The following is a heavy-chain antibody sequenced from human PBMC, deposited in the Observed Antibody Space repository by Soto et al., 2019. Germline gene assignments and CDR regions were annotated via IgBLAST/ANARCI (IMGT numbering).Heavy chain of an antibody. V-gene: IGHV6-1*01. Sequence: SQTLSLTCVISGDSVSSNSAAWNWIRQSPSRGLEWLGRTYYRSKWYNDYAVSVKSRITINPDTSKNQFSLQLNSVTPEDTAVYYCARDLRPEGYNRYYYYYGMDVWGQGTTVTVSS. CDR3: ARDLRPEGYNRYYYYYGMDV. D-gene: IGHD5-12*01. J-gene: IGHJ6*02. CDR2: TYYRSKWYN. CDR1: GDSVSSNSAA.